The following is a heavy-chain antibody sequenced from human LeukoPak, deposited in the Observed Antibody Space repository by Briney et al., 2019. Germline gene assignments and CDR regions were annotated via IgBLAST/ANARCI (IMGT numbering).Heavy chain of an antibody. J-gene: IGHJ4*02. CDR1: GFTFDDYA. CDR3: AKELSGSFDY. V-gene: IGHV3-43D*03. CDR2: ISWDGGST. Sequence: GGSLRLSCAASGFTFDDYAVHWVRQAPGKGLEWVSLISWDGGSTYYADSVKGRFTISRDNSKNSLYLQMNSLRAEDTALYYCAKELSGSFDYWGQGTLVTVSS. D-gene: IGHD1-26*01.